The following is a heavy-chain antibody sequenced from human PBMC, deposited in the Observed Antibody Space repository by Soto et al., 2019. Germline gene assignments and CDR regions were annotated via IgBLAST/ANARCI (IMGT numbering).Heavy chain of an antibody. J-gene: IGHJ4*02. D-gene: IGHD6-13*01. CDR2: IWYDGSNK. V-gene: IGHV3-33*01. CDR3: ARESGIAAAGTASPPRN. CDR1: GFTFSSYG. Sequence: QVQLVESGGGVVQPGRSLRLSCAASGFTFSSYGMHWVRQAPGKGLEWVAVIWYDGSNKYYADSVKGRFTISRDNSKNMLYLQMNSLRAEDTAVYYCARESGIAAAGTASPPRNWGQGTLVTVSS.